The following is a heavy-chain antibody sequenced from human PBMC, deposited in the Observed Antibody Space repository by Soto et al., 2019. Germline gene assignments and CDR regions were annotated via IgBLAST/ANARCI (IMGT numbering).Heavy chain of an antibody. CDR1: GESFSGYY. CDR3: AREARIAAAGTTPSFDY. D-gene: IGHD6-13*01. J-gene: IGHJ4*02. V-gene: IGHV4-34*01. CDR2: INHSGST. Sequence: QVQLQQWGAGLLKPSETLSVTCAVYGESFSGYYWSWIRQPPGKGLEWIGEINHSGSTNYNPSLKSRVTISVDTSKNHFSLKLSSVTAADTAVYYCAREARIAAAGTTPSFDYCGQGTLVTVSS.